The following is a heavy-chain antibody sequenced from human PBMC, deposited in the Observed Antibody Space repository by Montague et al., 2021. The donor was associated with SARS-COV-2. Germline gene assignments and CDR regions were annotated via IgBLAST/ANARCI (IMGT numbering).Heavy chain of an antibody. Sequence: SETLSLTCAVYGGSLSGYYWSWIRQPPGEGLEWIAEISHSGSTSYNPSLNSRVTISVDTSKNQFSLKLSSATAADTAVYYCARVPYRLLFVLRYYGMDVWGQGTAGTVSS. J-gene: IGHJ6*02. CDR2: ISHSGST. D-gene: IGHD2-2*01. V-gene: IGHV4-34*01. CDR1: GGSLSGYY. CDR3: ARVPYRLLFVLRYYGMDV.